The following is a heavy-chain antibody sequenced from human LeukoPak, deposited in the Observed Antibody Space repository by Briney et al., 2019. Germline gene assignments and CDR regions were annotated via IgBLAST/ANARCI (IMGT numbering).Heavy chain of an antibody. Sequence: PGGSLRLSCVASGFTFSDYYMSWVRQPPGKGLEWVANIKQDGSEKYYVDSVKGRFTISRDNAKNSLYLQMNSLRAEDTAVYYCAKVGYSGLQGDYWGQGTLVTVSS. D-gene: IGHD5-12*01. CDR3: AKVGYSGLQGDY. J-gene: IGHJ4*02. CDR1: GFTFSDYY. CDR2: IKQDGSEK. V-gene: IGHV3-7*03.